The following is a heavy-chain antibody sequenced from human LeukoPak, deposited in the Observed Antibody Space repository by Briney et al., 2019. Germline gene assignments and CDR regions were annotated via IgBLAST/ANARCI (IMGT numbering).Heavy chain of an antibody. CDR3: ATSGDSSGYTFDY. Sequence: ASVKVSCKVSGYTFTDYYMHWVQQAPGKGLEWMGLVDPEDGETIYAEKFQGRVTITADTSTDTAYMELGSLRSEDTAVYYCATSGDSSGYTFDYWGQGTLVTVSS. CDR2: VDPEDGET. J-gene: IGHJ4*02. D-gene: IGHD3-22*01. CDR1: GYTFTDYY. V-gene: IGHV1-69-2*01.